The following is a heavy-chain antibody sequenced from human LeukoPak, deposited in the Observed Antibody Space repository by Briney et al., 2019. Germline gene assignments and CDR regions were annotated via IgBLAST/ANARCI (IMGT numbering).Heavy chain of an antibody. CDR3: ARHGASPYFHY. Sequence: QPGGSLRLSCAASGFTVSSNHMSWVRQAPGKGLEWVSFINSGGSTYYPDSVKGRFTTSRDNSRNTLYLQMNSLRAEDTAVYYCARHGASPYFHYWGQGTLVTVSS. D-gene: IGHD1-26*01. J-gene: IGHJ4*02. V-gene: IGHV3-66*04. CDR1: GFTVSSNH. CDR2: INSGGST.